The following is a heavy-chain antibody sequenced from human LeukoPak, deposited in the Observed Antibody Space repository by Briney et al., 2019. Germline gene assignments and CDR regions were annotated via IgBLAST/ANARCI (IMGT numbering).Heavy chain of an antibody. Sequence: PSETLSLTCAVYGGSFSGYYWSWIRQPPGKGLEWVGEINHSGSTNYNPSLKSRVTISVDTSKNQFSLKLSSVTAADTAVYYCARGSPFGVDYWGQGTLVTVSS. D-gene: IGHD3-3*01. J-gene: IGHJ4*02. CDR3: ARGSPFGVDY. CDR2: INHSGST. CDR1: GGSFSGYY. V-gene: IGHV4-34*01.